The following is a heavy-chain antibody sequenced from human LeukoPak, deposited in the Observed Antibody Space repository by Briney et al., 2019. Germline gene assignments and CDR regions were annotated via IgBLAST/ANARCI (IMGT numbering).Heavy chain of an antibody. CDR3: AGYCSSVSCRNIDY. J-gene: IGHJ4*02. CDR2: IKQDGDEI. V-gene: IGHV3-7*01. D-gene: IGHD2-2*01. Sequence: PGGSLRLSCEASGFIFSNFWMSWVRQAPGKRPEWVANIKQDGDEIYYLDSVRGRFTVSRDNAKNSLYLQMNTLRAEDTAVYYCAGYCSSVSCRNIDYWGQGTLVTVSS. CDR1: GFIFSNFW.